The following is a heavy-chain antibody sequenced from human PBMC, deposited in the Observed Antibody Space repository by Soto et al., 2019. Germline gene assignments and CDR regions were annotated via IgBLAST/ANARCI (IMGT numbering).Heavy chain of an antibody. CDR2: ISAYNGTT. CDR3: ARLLGAPNWFHS. J-gene: IGHJ5*02. Sequence: QVQLVQSAAEVKKPGASVKVSCKASGYTFTSYGISWVRQAPGQGLECMGWISAYNGTTNYAQKLQGRVTMTTDTSPSTAYMELRSLQSDDTVVYYCARLLGAPNWFHSSRQGTRVTVSS. D-gene: IGHD3-10*01. CDR1: GYTFTSYG. V-gene: IGHV1-18*01.